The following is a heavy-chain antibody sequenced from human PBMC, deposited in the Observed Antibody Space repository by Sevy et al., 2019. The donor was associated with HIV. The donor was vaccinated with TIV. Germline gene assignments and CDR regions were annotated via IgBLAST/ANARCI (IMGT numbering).Heavy chain of an antibody. D-gene: IGHD3-10*01. Sequence: GSLRLSCAASGFTFSDYTIHWVRQAPGKGLEWVAVISYDGSRTSYADSVKGRFTISRDNSKNTRFLQMNSLRAADTAVYYCTRVRGLLGWFDSWGQGTLVTVSS. CDR3: TRVRGLLGWFDS. J-gene: IGHJ5*01. CDR2: ISYDGSRT. V-gene: IGHV3-30*04. CDR1: GFTFSDYT.